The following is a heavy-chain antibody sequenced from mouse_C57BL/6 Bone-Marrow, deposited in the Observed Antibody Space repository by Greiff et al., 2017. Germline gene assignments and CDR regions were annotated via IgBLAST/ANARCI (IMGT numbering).Heavy chain of an antibody. Sequence: EVQLQQSGAELVRPGASVKLSCTASGFNIKDDYMHWVKQRPEQGLEWIGWIDPENGDTEYASKFQGKATITADTSSNTAYLQLSSLTSEDTAVYYCRQLRSLSYYAMDYWGQGTSVTVSS. CDR2: IDPENGDT. V-gene: IGHV14-4*01. J-gene: IGHJ4*01. CDR1: GFNIKDDY. D-gene: IGHD3-2*02. CDR3: RQLRSLSYYAMDY.